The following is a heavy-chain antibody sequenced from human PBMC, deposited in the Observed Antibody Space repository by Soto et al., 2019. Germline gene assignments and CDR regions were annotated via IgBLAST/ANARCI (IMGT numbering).Heavy chain of an antibody. CDR2: IYPGDSDT. Sequence: PGESLKISCKGSGYSFTSYWIGWVRQMPGKGLEWMGIIYPGDSDTRYSPSFQGQVTISADKSISTAYLQWSSLKASDTAMYYCARLGGSKNNWNYGDYYYYYGMGVWGQGTTVTVSS. CDR1: GYSFTSYW. J-gene: IGHJ6*02. D-gene: IGHD1-7*01. CDR3: ARLGGSKNNWNYGDYYYYYGMGV. V-gene: IGHV5-51*01.